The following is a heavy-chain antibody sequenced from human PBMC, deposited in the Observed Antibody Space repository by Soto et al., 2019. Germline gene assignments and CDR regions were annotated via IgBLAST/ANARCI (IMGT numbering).Heavy chain of an antibody. J-gene: IGHJ4*02. V-gene: IGHV1-69*01. CDR1: GDSFSYYA. D-gene: IGHD2-2*01. CDR3: ARPLRSSSHTPFDF. Sequence: QVQLVQSGAEVRKPGSSVKVSCQASGDSFSYYAISWVRQAPGQGLEWMGEIIPMFGTSICAQKFQGRVTITADESTSTAYMELSSLRSDDTAVYYCARPLRSSSHTPFDFWGQGTLVTVSS. CDR2: IIPMFGTS.